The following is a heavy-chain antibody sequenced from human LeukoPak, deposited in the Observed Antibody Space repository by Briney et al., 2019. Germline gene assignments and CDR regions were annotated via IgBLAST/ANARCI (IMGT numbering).Heavy chain of an antibody. V-gene: IGHV4-61*02. CDR3: ARDFGGYSYGSASLWFDP. D-gene: IGHD5-18*01. CDR1: GGSLSSGSYY. J-gene: IGHJ5*02. CDR2: IYTSGST. Sequence: SETMSLTCTVSGGSLSSGSYYWGWIRQPAGRGLGGVGRIYTSGSTNYNPSLKSRVTISVDTSNNQFSLKLSSVTAADTAVYYCARDFGGYSYGSASLWFDPWGQGTLVTVSS.